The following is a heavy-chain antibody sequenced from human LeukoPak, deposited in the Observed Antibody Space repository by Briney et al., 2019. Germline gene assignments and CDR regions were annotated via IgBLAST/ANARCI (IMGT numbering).Heavy chain of an antibody. CDR1: GFTFSSYA. CDR3: ASPYGDSSDY. V-gene: IGHV3-23*01. Sequence: GGSLRLSCAASGFTFSSYAMSWVRQAPGKGLEWVSAISGSGGSTYYADSVKGRFTISRDNAKNSLYLQMNSLRAEDTAVYYCASPYGDSSDYWGQGTLVTVSS. CDR2: ISGSGGST. D-gene: IGHD4-17*01. J-gene: IGHJ4*02.